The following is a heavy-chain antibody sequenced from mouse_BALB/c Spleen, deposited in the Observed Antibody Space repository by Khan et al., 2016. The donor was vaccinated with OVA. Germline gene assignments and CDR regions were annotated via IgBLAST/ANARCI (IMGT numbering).Heavy chain of an antibody. V-gene: IGHV5-6*01. CDR3: ARQPGYYEGSAMDY. J-gene: IGHJ4*01. CDR1: GFTFSSYG. CDR2: FSSGGSST. Sequence: EVELVESGGALVKPGGSLNLSFAASGFTFSSYGMSWFRQPPAKRLDWFPAFSSGGSSTYYPTSLRGRFTISRDNAKNTLYLQRSSLKSEDTAMYYCARQPGYYEGSAMDYWGQGTSVTVSS. D-gene: IGHD2-3*01.